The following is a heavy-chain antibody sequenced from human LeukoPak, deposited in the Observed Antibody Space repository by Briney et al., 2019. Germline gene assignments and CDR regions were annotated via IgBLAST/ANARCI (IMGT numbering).Heavy chain of an antibody. CDR1: GYTFTSYY. D-gene: IGHD2-2*01. CDR3: ARHPSPQLHHFDY. Sequence: GASVKVSCKAPGYTFTSYYMHWVRQAPGQGLEWMGIINPSGDSTSYEQRFQGRLTMTRDTSANTVYMELSSLRSEDTAVYYCARHPSPQLHHFDYWGQGTLVTVSS. J-gene: IGHJ4*02. V-gene: IGHV1-46*01. CDR2: INPSGDST.